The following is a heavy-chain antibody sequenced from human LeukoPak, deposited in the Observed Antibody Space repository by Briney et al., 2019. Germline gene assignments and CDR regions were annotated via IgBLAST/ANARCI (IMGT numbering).Heavy chain of an antibody. V-gene: IGHV3-48*03. CDR3: ARESYGGNSLY. Sequence: AGGSLRLSCAASGFTFSSYEMNWVRQAPGKGLEWVSYISSSGSTIYYADSVKGRFTISRDNAKNPLYLQMNSLRAEDTAVYYCARESYGGNSLYWGQGTLVTVSS. D-gene: IGHD4-23*01. CDR2: ISSSGSTI. CDR1: GFTFSSYE. J-gene: IGHJ4*02.